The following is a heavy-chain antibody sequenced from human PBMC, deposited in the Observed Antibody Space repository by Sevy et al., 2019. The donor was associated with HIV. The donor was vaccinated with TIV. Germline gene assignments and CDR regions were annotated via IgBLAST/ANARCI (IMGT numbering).Heavy chain of an antibody. V-gene: IGHV3-48*01. Sequence: GESLKISCAASGFSFSLYSMDWVRQAPGKGLEWLSHINPDSNVICYADSVRGRFTISRDNAKNSLYLQMNSLRVDDTAVYYCAREFYGRSDDWGQGTLVTVSS. D-gene: IGHD4-17*01. J-gene: IGHJ4*02. CDR3: AREFYGRSDD. CDR1: GFSFSLYS. CDR2: INPDSNVI.